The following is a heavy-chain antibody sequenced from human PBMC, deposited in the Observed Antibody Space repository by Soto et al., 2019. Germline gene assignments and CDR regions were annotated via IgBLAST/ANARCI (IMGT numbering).Heavy chain of an antibody. Sequence: ASVKVSCKASGFTFSNYGLNWVRQAPGQGLEWMGWVSANNGHTNYAQNLQGRVSMTTDTSTSTAYMELRGLRFDDTAVYYCARDIESVTARHFFYYYAMDVWGQGTTVTVSS. D-gene: IGHD2-8*01. CDR2: VSANNGHT. CDR3: ARDIESVTARHFFYYYAMDV. V-gene: IGHV1-18*01. J-gene: IGHJ6*02. CDR1: GFTFSNYG.